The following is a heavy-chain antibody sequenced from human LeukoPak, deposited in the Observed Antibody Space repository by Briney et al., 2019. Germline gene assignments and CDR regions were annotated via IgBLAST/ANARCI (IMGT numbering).Heavy chain of an antibody. Sequence: GGSLRLSCAASGFTFTTYWMHWVRQAPGKGLVWVSHINSDGSITSYADSVKGRFTISRDNAKNTLYLQMNSLRAEDTAVYYCARDAVDTANAVWGQGTTVTISS. J-gene: IGHJ6*02. CDR3: ARDAVDTANAV. CDR2: INSDGSIT. CDR1: GFTFTTYW. D-gene: IGHD5-18*01. V-gene: IGHV3-74*01.